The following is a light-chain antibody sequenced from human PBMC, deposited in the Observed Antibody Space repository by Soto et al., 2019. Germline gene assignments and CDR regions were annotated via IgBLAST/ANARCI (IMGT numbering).Light chain of an antibody. V-gene: IGKV3-20*01. CDR3: QRHGGPSLYT. CDR1: QSGHSSS. Sequence: DIVLTQSPGTLSLSPGARATLSCRAMQSGHSSSLAWYQQKPGQAPSLLIYDTSSRATGIPDRFSGSGSGTACMLTIVRGETEDSAVYSCQRHGGPSLYTFGQGTKLEI. J-gene: IGKJ2*01. CDR2: DTS.